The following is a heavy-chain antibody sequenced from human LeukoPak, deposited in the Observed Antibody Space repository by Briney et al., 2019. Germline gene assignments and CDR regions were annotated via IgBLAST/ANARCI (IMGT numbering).Heavy chain of an antibody. J-gene: IGHJ4*02. CDR3: ARSQNYYGSGDY. CDR1: GDSVSNGNYY. D-gene: IGHD3-10*01. CDR2: IYYTGKT. Sequence: SETLSLTCTVSGDSVSNGNYYWSWLRQPPGKALEWIGYIYYTGKTYYNPSLEGRVTILVDTSRNHFSVKLSSVTAADTAVYYCARSQNYYGSGDYWSQGTLVTVSS. V-gene: IGHV4-61*03.